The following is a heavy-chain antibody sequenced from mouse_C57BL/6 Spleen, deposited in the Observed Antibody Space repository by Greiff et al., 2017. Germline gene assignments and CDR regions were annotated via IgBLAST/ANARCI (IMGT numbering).Heavy chain of an antibody. D-gene: IGHD1-1*01. CDR2: IDPETGGT. J-gene: IGHJ1*03. CDR1: GYTFTDYE. CDR3: TIPITTVTPCV. V-gene: IGHV1-15*01. Sequence: VQLQQSGAELVRPGASVTLSCKASGYTFTDYEMHWVKQQPVHGLEWIGAIDPETGGTAYNQKFKGKAIMTADNSSSTASMELRSLTSEDSSVYYCTIPITTVTPCVWGTGTTVTVSS.